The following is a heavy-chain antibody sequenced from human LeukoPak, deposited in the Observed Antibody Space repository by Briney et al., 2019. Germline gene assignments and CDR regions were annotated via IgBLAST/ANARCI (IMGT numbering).Heavy chain of an antibody. V-gene: IGHV1-46*01. J-gene: IGHJ5*02. CDR1: GYTFTDYF. CDR2: INPSGGST. Sequence: ASVKVSCKASGYTFTDYFMHWVRQAPGQGLEWMGIINPSGGSTSYAQKFQGRVTMTRDTSTSTVYMELRSLRSEDTAVYYCARGVVRYSIVGATGWFDPWGQGTLVNVSS. D-gene: IGHD1-26*01. CDR3: ARGVVRYSIVGATGWFDP.